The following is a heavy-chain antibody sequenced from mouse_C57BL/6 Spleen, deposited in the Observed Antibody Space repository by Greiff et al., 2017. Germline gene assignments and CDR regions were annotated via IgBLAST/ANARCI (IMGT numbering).Heavy chain of an antibody. V-gene: IGHV5-4*01. D-gene: IGHD3-2*02. CDR2: ISDGGSYT. Sequence: DVHLVESGGGLVKPGGSLKLSFAASGFTFSSYAMSWVRQTPEKRLEWFATISDGGSYTYYPDNVKGRFTISRDNAKNNLYLQMSHLKSEDTAMYYCARVLQTAQARTYYYAMDYWGQGTSVTVSS. J-gene: IGHJ4*01. CDR3: ARVLQTAQARTYYYAMDY. CDR1: GFTFSSYA.